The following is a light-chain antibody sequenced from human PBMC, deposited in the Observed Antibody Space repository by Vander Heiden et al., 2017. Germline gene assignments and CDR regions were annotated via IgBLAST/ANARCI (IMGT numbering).Light chain of an antibody. CDR2: EVS. CDR1: SSDVGGYNY. CDR3: SSYTSSSTPYV. Sequence: QSALTQPASVSGSPGQSITISCTGTSSDVGGYNYVSWHQQHPGKAPKRMIYEVSNRPSGVSNRFSGSKSGNTASLTISGLQAEDEADYYCSSYTSSSTPYVFGTGTKVTVL. V-gene: IGLV2-14*01. J-gene: IGLJ1*01.